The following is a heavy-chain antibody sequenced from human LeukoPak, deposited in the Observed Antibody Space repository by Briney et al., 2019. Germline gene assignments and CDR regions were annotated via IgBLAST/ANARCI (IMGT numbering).Heavy chain of an antibody. CDR2: FSSDGSYI. J-gene: IGHJ4*02. V-gene: IGHV3-21*01. D-gene: IGHD3-10*01. CDR3: ARDHGRGSTDYFDY. Sequence: GGSLRLSYAASGFTFSSYSMNWLRQAPGKGLEWVSSFSSDGSYIYYADSVKGRFSISRDTAKNSLYLQMNSLGVDDTAVYYCARDHGRGSTDYFDYWGQGTLVTVSS. CDR1: GFTFSSYS.